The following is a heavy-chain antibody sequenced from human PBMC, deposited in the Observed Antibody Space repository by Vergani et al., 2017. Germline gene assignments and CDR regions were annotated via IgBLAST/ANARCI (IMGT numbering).Heavy chain of an antibody. J-gene: IGHJ4*02. V-gene: IGHV1-2*02. Sequence: QVQLVQSGAEVKKPGASVTVSCKASGYTFTDYFMHWVRQAPGQGLEWMGWINPNSGGTNYAQKFQGRVTMTRDTSISTAYMELSNLRSDDTAVYYCARVSTNFSRDYFDYWGQGTLVTVSS. D-gene: IGHD1-1*01. CDR1: GYTFTDYF. CDR2: INPNSGGT. CDR3: ARVSTNFSRDYFDY.